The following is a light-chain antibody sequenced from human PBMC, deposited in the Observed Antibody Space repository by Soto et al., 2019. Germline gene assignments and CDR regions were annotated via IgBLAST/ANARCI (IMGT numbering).Light chain of an antibody. Sequence: QSALTQPASVSGSPGQSITISCTGTSRDVGGYNYVSWYQQHPGKAPKLMIYDVSNRPAGGSNRFSGSKSGNTASLTISGLQAEDEADYYCSSYTSGSTYVFGTGTEVTVL. J-gene: IGLJ1*01. CDR3: SSYTSGSTYV. V-gene: IGLV2-14*01. CDR1: SRDVGGYNY. CDR2: DVS.